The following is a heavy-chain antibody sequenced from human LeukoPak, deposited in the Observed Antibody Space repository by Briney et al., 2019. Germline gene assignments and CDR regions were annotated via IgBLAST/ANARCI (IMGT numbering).Heavy chain of an antibody. V-gene: IGHV3-7*01. CDR1: GFTFSNYW. CDR3: AREPRVIGTTMVKATVDY. Sequence: GGSLRLSCAASGFTFSNYWMSWVRQAPGKGLEWVASIKQDGSEKYCVDSVKDRFTISRDNAKTSLYLQMNSLRAEDTAVYYCAREPRVIGTTMVKATVDYWGQGTLVTVSS. J-gene: IGHJ4*02. D-gene: IGHD5-18*01. CDR2: IKQDGSEK.